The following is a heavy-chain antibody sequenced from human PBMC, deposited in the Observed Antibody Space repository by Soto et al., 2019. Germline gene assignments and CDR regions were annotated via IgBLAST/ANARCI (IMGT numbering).Heavy chain of an antibody. J-gene: IGHJ5*02. CDR1: GYTFTSYA. D-gene: IGHD3-22*01. CDR3: ARDRYYYDSSGSCSPLNWFDP. V-gene: IGHV7-4-1*01. Sequence: VASVKVSCKASGYTFTSYAMNWVRQAPGQGLEWMGWINTNTGNPTYAQGFTGRFVFSLDTSVSTAYLQICSLKAEDTAVYYCARDRYYYDSSGSCSPLNWFDPWGQGTLVTVSS. CDR2: INTNTGNP.